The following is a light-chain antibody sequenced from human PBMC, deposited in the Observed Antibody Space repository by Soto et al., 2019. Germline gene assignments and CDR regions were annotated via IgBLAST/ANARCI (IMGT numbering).Light chain of an antibody. Sequence: VMTQSPATLSVSQGERATLSCRASQSVSSDLAWYEQKPGQAPRLLIYGASTRATGIPARFSGSGSGTEFTLTISSLQSEDFAVYYCQQYNNWPLTFGGGTKVDIK. CDR2: GAS. J-gene: IGKJ4*01. CDR3: QQYNNWPLT. V-gene: IGKV3-15*01. CDR1: QSVSSD.